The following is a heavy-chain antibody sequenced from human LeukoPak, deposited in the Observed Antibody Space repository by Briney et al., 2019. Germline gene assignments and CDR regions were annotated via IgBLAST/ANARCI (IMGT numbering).Heavy chain of an antibody. CDR3: ARMYYDFWSGSSTYGVDA. J-gene: IGHJ6*02. V-gene: IGHV3-74*01. Sequence: GGSLRLSCAASGFTFSSYWMHWVRQAPGKGLVWVSRINSDGSSTSYADSVKGRFTISRDNAKNTLYLQMNSLRAEDTAVYYCARMYYDFWSGSSTYGVDAWGQGTTVTVSS. CDR1: GFTFSSYW. CDR2: INSDGSST. D-gene: IGHD3-3*01.